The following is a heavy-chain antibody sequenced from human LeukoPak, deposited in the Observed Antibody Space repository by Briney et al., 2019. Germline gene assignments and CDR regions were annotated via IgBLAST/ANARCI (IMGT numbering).Heavy chain of an antibody. D-gene: IGHD5/OR15-5a*01. V-gene: IGHV3-30*04. CDR1: DFTFSSYA. CDR2: ISYDGSNK. J-gene: IGHJ5*02. Sequence: GGSLRLSCAASDFTFSSYALHWVRRAPGKGLEWVAVISYDGSNKHYADSVKGRFTISRDNSKNTLYLQMNSLRAEDTAVYYCARDLPWFDPWGQGTLVTVSS. CDR3: ARDLPWFDP.